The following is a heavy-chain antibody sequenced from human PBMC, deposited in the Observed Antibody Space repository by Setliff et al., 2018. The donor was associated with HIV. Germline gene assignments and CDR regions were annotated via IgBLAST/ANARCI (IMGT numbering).Heavy chain of an antibody. J-gene: IGHJ4*02. CDR2: IFPDDSDT. Sequence: PGKSLKISCKASGYSFSDYWIGWVRQMPGKGLEWMGIIFPDDSDTRYSPSFQGHVTISADKSISTAYLQWSSLKASDTAIYYCARLGDDNSGYYQFWGQGTLVTVSS. CDR1: GYSFSDYW. D-gene: IGHD3-22*01. V-gene: IGHV5-51*03. CDR3: ARLGDDNSGYYQF.